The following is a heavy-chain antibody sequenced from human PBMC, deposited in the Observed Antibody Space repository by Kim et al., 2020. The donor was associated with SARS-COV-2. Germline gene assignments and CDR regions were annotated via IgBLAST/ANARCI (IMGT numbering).Heavy chain of an antibody. D-gene: IGHD3-9*01. V-gene: IGHV4-59*01. Sequence: SETLSLTCTVSGGSISSYYWSWIRQPPGKGLEWIGYIYYSGSTNYNPSLKSRVTISVDTSKNQFSLKLSSVTAADTAAYYCARDSYYDILTGTFDPWGQG. CDR2: IYYSGST. CDR3: ARDSYYDILTGTFDP. J-gene: IGHJ5*02. CDR1: GGSISSYY.